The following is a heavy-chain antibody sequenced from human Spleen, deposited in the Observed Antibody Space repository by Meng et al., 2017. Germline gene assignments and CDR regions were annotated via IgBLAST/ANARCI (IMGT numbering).Heavy chain of an antibody. Sequence: QVQLVQSGAEVKKPGASVKVSCTASGYTYTDYQTDWVRQAPGQGLEWMGWIHPSGHPTYAQKFQGRVTMTIDTSTTTASMELRSLRSDDSALYYCVKHSSDWSLDSWGQGTLVTVSS. V-gene: IGHV1-18*01. CDR3: VKHSSDWSLDS. J-gene: IGHJ4*02. CDR2: IHPSGHP. CDR1: GYTYTDYQ. D-gene: IGHD6-19*01.